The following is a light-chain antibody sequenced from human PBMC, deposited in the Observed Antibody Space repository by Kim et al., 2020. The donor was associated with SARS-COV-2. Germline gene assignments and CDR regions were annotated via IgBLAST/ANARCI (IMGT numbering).Light chain of an antibody. CDR2: NNY. J-gene: IGLJ3*02. CDR3: ASWDDSPDAWV. Sequence: GQRVDIYCSGGEDNIGRNTVNWYQHFPGTATKLIIHNNYHRLSGVADRFSGSMSGTSASLAISGLQSDDEADYYCASWDDSPDAWVFGGGTQLTVL. CDR1: EDNIGRNT. V-gene: IGLV1-44*01.